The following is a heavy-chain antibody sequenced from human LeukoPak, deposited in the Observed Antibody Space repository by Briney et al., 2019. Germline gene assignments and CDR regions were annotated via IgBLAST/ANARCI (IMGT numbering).Heavy chain of an antibody. Sequence: PSETLSLTCTASGGSISSPSYYWGWIRQPPGKGLEWIGTMYYSGITYYNPSLKSRVTVSVDTSKNQFSLKMNSVTAADTAVYYCARGSYDSGFDYWGQGMLVTVSS. CDR1: GGSISSPSYY. CDR2: MYYSGIT. V-gene: IGHV4-39*07. J-gene: IGHJ4*02. CDR3: ARGSYDSGFDY. D-gene: IGHD1-1*01.